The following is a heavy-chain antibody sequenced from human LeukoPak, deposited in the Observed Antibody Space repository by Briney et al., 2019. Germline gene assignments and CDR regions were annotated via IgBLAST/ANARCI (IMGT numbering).Heavy chain of an antibody. V-gene: IGHV1-69*05. CDR3: ARGGGSSGFHSWDY. CDR1: GGTFSSYA. D-gene: IGHD3-22*01. Sequence: SVKVSCKASGGTFSSYAINWVRQAPGQGLEWMGGIIPIFGTTNYAQKFQGRVTITTDESTSTAYLELSSLRSEDTAVYYCARGGGSSGFHSWDYWGQGTLVTVSS. J-gene: IGHJ4*01. CDR2: IIPIFGTT.